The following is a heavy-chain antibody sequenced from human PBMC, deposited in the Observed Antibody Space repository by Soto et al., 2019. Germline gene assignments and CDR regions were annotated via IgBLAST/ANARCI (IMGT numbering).Heavy chain of an antibody. D-gene: IGHD3-22*01. CDR1: GGSISSYY. CDR2: IYTSGST. Sequence: TSETLSLTCTVSGGSISSYYWSWIRQPAGKGLEWIGRIYTSGSTNYNPSLKSRVTMSVDTSKNQFSLKLSSVTAADTAVYYCARERRARYYDSSGYHDYWGQGTLVTVSS. CDR3: ARERRARYYDSSGYHDY. J-gene: IGHJ4*02. V-gene: IGHV4-4*07.